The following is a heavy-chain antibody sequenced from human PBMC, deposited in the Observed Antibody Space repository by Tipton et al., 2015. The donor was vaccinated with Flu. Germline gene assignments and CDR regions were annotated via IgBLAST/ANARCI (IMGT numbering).Heavy chain of an antibody. CDR3: ARGRLGYDILTGYRTSSYYFDY. Sequence: TLSLTCTVSGGSVSSGSYYWSWIRQPPGKGLEWIGYIYYSGSTNYNPSLKSRVTISVDTSKNQFSLKLSSVTAADTAVYYCARGRLGYDILTGYRTSSYYFDYWGQGTLVTVSS. V-gene: IGHV4-61*01. J-gene: IGHJ4*02. CDR2: IYYSGST. CDR1: GGSVSSGSYY. D-gene: IGHD3-9*01.